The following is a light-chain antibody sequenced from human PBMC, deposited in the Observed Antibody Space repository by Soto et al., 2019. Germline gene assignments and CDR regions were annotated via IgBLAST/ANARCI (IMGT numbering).Light chain of an antibody. J-gene: IGKJ1*01. CDR3: QQYGSSRT. CDR1: QSVSSSY. Sequence: EIVLTQSPGTLSSSPGERATLSCRASQSVSSSYLAWYQQKPGQAPRLLIYGASSRATGIPDRFSGSGSGTDFTLTISRLEPEDFAVYYCQQYGSSRTFGQGTKVEIK. V-gene: IGKV3-20*01. CDR2: GAS.